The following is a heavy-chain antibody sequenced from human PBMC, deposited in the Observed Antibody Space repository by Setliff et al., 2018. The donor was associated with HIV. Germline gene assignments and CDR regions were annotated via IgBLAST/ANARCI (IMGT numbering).Heavy chain of an antibody. J-gene: IGHJ4*02. D-gene: IGHD3-22*01. CDR1: GGSIRSYY. CDR3: ARHFYGYYGSNGLPIQY. Sequence: SETLSLTCIVSGGSIRSYYWSWIRQPPGQGLEWIGTVCYSGGTYYNPSLMGRVTISIDTSKNQFSLNLSSVAAADTAVYYCARHFYGYYGSNGLPIQYWGQGTLVTVSS. CDR2: VCYSGGT. V-gene: IGHV4-59*04.